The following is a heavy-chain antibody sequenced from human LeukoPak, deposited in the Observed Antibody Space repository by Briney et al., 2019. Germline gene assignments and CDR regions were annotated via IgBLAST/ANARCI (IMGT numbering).Heavy chain of an antibody. V-gene: IGHV1-69*13. D-gene: IGHD3-22*01. CDR1: GGTFSSYA. CDR2: IIPIFGTA. Sequence: SVKVSCKASGGTFSSYAISWVRQAPGQGLEWMGGIIPIFGTANYAQKFQGRVTITADESTSTAYMELSRLRSEDTAVCYCARDGRYYYDSSGYYYWGLDYWGQGTLVTVSS. CDR3: ARDGRYYYDSSGYYYWGLDY. J-gene: IGHJ4*02.